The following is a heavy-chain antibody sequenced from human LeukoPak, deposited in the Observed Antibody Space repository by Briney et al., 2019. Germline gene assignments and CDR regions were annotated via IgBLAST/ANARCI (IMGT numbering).Heavy chain of an antibody. CDR2: IKHDGSEK. CDR3: ARDQGGYYDFWSGYPHDAFDI. V-gene: IGHV3-7*01. CDR1: GFTFSSYW. J-gene: IGHJ3*02. Sequence: QTGGSLRLSCAASGFTFSSYWMSWVRQAPGKGLEWVANIKHDGSEKYYVDSVKGRFTISRDNAKNSLYLQMNSLRAEDTAVYYCARDQGGYYDFWSGYPHDAFDIWGQGTMVTVSS. D-gene: IGHD3-3*01.